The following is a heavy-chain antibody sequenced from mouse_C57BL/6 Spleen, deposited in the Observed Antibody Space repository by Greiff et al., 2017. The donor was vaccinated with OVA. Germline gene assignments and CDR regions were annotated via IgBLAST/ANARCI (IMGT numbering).Heavy chain of an antibody. D-gene: IGHD2-3*01. Sequence: QVQLQQSGPELVKPGASVKLSCKASGYTFTNYWMHWVKQRHGQSLEWIGYINPSSGDTRYNQKFKDKATLTVDKSSSTAYMQLRSLTSEDSAVYYCARDGDGHFDYWGQGTTLTVSS. J-gene: IGHJ2*01. CDR2: INPSSGDT. V-gene: IGHV1-7*01. CDR3: ARDGDGHFDY. CDR1: GYTFTNYW.